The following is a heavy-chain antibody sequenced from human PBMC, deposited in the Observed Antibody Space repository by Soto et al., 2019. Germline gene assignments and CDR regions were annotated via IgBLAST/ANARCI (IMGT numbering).Heavy chain of an antibody. CDR2: IKSKTDGGTA. Sequence: GGSLRLSCAASGFNLSHPWKTWVRQPAGQGLQWVGRIKSKTDGGTADYTAPVKGRFTISRDDSKNTVYLQMNSLKTEDTAVYYCTTGIYYDSLTCYHDVAYWGQGTLVTVSS. CDR1: GFNLSHPW. V-gene: IGHV3-15*01. J-gene: IGHJ4*02. CDR3: TTGIYYDSLTCYHDVAY. D-gene: IGHD3-9*01.